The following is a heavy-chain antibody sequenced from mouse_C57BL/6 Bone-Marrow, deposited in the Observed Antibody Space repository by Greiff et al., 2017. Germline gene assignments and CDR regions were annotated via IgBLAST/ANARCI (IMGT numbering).Heavy chain of an antibody. J-gene: IGHJ2*01. CDR2: IDPEDGVT. Sequence: VQLKESGAELVKPGASVKLSCTASGFNIKDYYMHWVKQRTEQDLEWIGRIDPEDGVTTYDPKFQGKATITAETSSNTAYLQLRSLASEDTASCSCARVADCSSYSFDYWGQGTTLTVSS. D-gene: IGHD1-1*01. V-gene: IGHV14-2*01. CDR1: GFNIKDYY. CDR3: ARVADCSSYSFDY.